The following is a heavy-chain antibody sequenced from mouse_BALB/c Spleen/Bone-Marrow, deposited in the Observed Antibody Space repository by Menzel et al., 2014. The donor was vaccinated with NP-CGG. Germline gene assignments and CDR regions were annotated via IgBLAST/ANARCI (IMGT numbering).Heavy chain of an antibody. Sequence: VKLMESGAELVRPGTSVKVSCKASGYAFTNYWIEWIKQRPGQGLEWIGVINPGSGGINYNEKFKGKATLTADKSSSTAYMQLSSPTSDDSAVYFCARELVRGMDYWGQGTSVTVSS. J-gene: IGHJ4*01. CDR1: GYAFTNYW. D-gene: IGHD1-1*01. V-gene: IGHV1-54*01. CDR2: INPGSGGI. CDR3: ARELVRGMDY.